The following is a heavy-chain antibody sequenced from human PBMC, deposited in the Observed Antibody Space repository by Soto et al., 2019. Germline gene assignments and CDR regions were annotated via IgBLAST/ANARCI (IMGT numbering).Heavy chain of an antibody. Sequence: PGGSLRLSCAASGFTFSSYGMHWVRQAPGKGLEWVAVISYDGSNKYYADSVKGRFTISRDNSKNTLYLQMNSLRAEDTAVYYSAKVDGIAVALDAFDIWGQGTMVTVSS. CDR2: ISYDGSNK. J-gene: IGHJ3*02. D-gene: IGHD6-19*01. V-gene: IGHV3-30*18. CDR3: AKVDGIAVALDAFDI. CDR1: GFTFSSYG.